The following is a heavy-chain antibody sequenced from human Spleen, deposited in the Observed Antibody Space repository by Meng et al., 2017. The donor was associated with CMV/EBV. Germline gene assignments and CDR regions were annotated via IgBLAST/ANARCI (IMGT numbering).Heavy chain of an antibody. CDR3: AREGVYCSSTSCYPRFDP. Sequence: GESLKISCAASGFTFSSYSMNWVRQAPGKGLEWVSSISSSSSYIYYADSVKGRFTISRDNAKTSLYLQMNSLRAEDTAVYYCAREGVYCSSTSCYPRFDPWGQGTLVTVSS. J-gene: IGHJ5*02. V-gene: IGHV3-21*01. CDR1: GFTFSSYS. CDR2: ISSSSSYI. D-gene: IGHD2-2*01.